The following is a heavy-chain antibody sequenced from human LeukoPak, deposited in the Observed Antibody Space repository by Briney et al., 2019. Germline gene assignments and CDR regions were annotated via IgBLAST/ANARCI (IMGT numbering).Heavy chain of an antibody. CDR3: AREWGQGDY. Sequence: ASVKVSCKVSGYTLTELSMHWVRQAPGQGLEWMGWISAYNGNTNYAQKLQGRVTMTTDTSTSTAYMELRSLRSDDTAVYYCAREWGQGDYWGQGTLVTVSS. D-gene: IGHD3-16*01. J-gene: IGHJ4*02. CDR1: GYTLTELS. CDR2: ISAYNGNT. V-gene: IGHV1-18*01.